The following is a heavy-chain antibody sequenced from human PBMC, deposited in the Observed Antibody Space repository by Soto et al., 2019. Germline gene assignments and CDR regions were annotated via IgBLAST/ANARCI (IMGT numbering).Heavy chain of an antibody. Sequence: EVHLLESGGDLVQPGGSLRLSCAASGFTFSSYDMSWVRQAPGKGLEWVSAISGSGGRTDYAESVKGRFSISRDNSKNTLLLQMNSLRVEDTAVYYCARDPYGDYVWDYWGQGTLVTVSS. CDR3: ARDPYGDYVWDY. CDR2: ISGSGGRT. D-gene: IGHD4-17*01. J-gene: IGHJ4*02. V-gene: IGHV3-23*01. CDR1: GFTFSSYD.